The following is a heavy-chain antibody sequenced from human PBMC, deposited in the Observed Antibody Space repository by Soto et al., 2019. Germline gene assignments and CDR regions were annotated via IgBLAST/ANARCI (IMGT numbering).Heavy chain of an antibody. CDR3: ARESYSVYRSYHY. CDR2: MYHDGNT. J-gene: IGHJ4*02. Sequence: SETLSLTCAVSGYSISSGCFWGWIRQPPGKGLEWIANMYHDGNTHYNPSLKSRVTMSVVTSKNQFSLRLNSVTAADTAVYYCARESYSVYRSYHYWGQGMLVTVSS. V-gene: IGHV4-38-2*02. D-gene: IGHD5-12*01. CDR1: GYSISSGCF.